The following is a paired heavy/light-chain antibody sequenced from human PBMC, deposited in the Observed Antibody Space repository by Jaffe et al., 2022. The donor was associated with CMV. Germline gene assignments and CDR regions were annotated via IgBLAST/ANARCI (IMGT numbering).Heavy chain of an antibody. Sequence: EVQLVESGGGLIQPGGSLTLSCAASGFIFSSFEINWVRQAPGKGLEWVSYISESGSSIYYADSVKGRFTVSRDNRRNSLYLRMSGLRVEDTAIYYCAREKRYMDVWGKGTTVIVSS. CDR3: AREKRYMDV. CDR2: ISESGSSI. V-gene: IGHV3-48*03. CDR1: GFIFSSFE. J-gene: IGHJ6*04.
Light chain of an antibody. Sequence: NFMLTQPHSVSASPGKTVTISCTRSGGSIDNNFVQWYLRRPGSAPTAILFEDYKRPSGVPDRFSGSIDRSSNSASLTISGLQTEDEGEYYCQSYNSDNQGVFGGGTKLTVL. V-gene: IGLV6-57*04. CDR3: QSYNSDNQGV. CDR2: EDY. CDR1: GGSIDNNF. J-gene: IGLJ3*02.